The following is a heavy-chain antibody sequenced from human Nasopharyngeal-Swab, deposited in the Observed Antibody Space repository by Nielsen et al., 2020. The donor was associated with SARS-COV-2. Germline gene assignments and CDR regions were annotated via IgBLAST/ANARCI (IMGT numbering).Heavy chain of an antibody. CDR3: ASDFYGDYSDY. V-gene: IGHV3-21*01. D-gene: IGHD4-17*01. CDR1: GFTFSSYS. J-gene: IGHJ4*02. Sequence: GESLKISCAASGFTFSSYSMNWVRQAPGKGLEWVSSISSSSSYIYYADSVKGRFTISRDNAKNSLYLQMSSLRAEDTAVYYCASDFYGDYSDYWGQGTLVTVSS. CDR2: ISSSSSYI.